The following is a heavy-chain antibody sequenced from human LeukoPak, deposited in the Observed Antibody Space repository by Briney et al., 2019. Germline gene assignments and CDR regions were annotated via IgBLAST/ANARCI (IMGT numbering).Heavy chain of an antibody. D-gene: IGHD5-12*01. J-gene: IGHJ4*02. CDR2: ISGSGGST. Sequence: GGSLRLPCAASGFTFSSYAISWVRQAPGKGLESVSAISGSGGSTYYADSVKGRFTISRDNSKNTLYLQTNSLRAEDTAVYYCAKDLIVATQEFDYWGQGTLVTVSS. CDR1: GFTFSSYA. CDR3: AKDLIVATQEFDY. V-gene: IGHV3-23*01.